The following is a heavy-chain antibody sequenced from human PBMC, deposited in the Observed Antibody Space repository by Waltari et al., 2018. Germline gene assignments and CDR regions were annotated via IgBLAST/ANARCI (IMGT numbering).Heavy chain of an antibody. D-gene: IGHD3-10*01. J-gene: IGHJ6*02. CDR1: GGSFSGYY. V-gene: IGHV4-34*01. CDR2: INHSGST. CDR3: ARAHPVIKPFLIQGMDV. Sequence: QVQLQQWGAGLLKPSETLSLTCAVYGGSFSGYYWSWTRQPPGKGLEWIGEINHSGSTNYNPSLKSRVTISVDTSKNQFSLKLSSVTAADTAVYYCARAHPVIKPFLIQGMDVWGQGTTVTVSS.